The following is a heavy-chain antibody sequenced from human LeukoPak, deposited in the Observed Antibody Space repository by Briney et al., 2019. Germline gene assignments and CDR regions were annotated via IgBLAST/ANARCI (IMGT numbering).Heavy chain of an antibody. V-gene: IGHV4-39*07. Sequence: PSETLSLTCTVSGGSISSSSYYWGWIRQPPGKGLEWIGSIYYSGTTPYNPSLKSRVTISVDMSKNHFSLRLRSVTAADTAMYYCARGTLYRGWSYYLDFWGQGSQVTVSS. D-gene: IGHD6-19*01. CDR1: GGSISSSSYY. CDR2: IYYSGTT. CDR3: ARGTLYRGWSYYLDF. J-gene: IGHJ4*02.